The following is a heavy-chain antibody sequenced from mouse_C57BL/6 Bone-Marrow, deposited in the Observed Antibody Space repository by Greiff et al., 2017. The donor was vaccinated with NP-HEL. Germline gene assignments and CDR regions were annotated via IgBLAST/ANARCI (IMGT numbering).Heavy chain of an antibody. Sequence: VQLQQSGAELARPGASVKLSCKASGYTFTSYGISWVKQRTGQGLEWIGEIYPRSGNTYYNEKFKGKATLTADKSSSTAYMDLRSLTSEDSAVYFCARDSNSDYYAMDYWGQGTSVTVSS. D-gene: IGHD2-5*01. V-gene: IGHV1-81*01. CDR1: GYTFTSYG. CDR3: ARDSNSDYYAMDY. CDR2: IYPRSGNT. J-gene: IGHJ4*01.